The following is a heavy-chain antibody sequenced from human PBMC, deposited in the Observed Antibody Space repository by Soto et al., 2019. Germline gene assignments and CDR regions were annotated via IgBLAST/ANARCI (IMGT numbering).Heavy chain of an antibody. CDR2: IYHSGST. D-gene: IGHD3-10*01. V-gene: IGHV4-30-2*01. Sequence: SETLSLTCTVSGGSISSGGYYWSWIRQHPGKGLEWIGYIYHSGSTYYNPSLKSRVTISVDRSKNQFSLKLSSVTAADTAVYYCARVRGPRVSEFDYWRQGTLVTVSS. CDR3: ARVRGPRVSEFDY. J-gene: IGHJ4*02. CDR1: GGSISSGGYY.